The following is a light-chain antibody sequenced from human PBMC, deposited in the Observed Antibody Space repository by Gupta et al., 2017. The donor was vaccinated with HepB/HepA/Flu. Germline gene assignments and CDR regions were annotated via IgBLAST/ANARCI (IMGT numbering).Light chain of an antibody. CDR2: GQH. V-gene: IGLV1-44*01. Sequence: QSVLTQPPSASGTPGQRVTISCSGGSANLGRNNEHWYQPLPGTAPKLLIYGQHKRHSAVPARFSGSTSATTASMASSGLQAEDEADYYCATWDAIMNGRVFGGGTKLTVL. CDR1: SANLGRNN. J-gene: IGLJ2*01. CDR3: ATWDAIMNGRV.